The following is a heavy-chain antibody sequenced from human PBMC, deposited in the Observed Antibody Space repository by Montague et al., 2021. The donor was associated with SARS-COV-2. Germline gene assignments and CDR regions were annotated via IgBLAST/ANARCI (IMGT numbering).Heavy chain of an antibody. Sequence: SETLSLTCTVSGGSISSSNYYWGWIRQPPGKGLEWIGSIYYSGTTYYNPSLQSRVTISVDTSKKQFSLELSSVTAADTAVYYCARETYTGGWFQQFDYWGQGTLVTVSS. V-gene: IGHV4-39*01. D-gene: IGHD6-19*01. CDR1: GGSISSSNYY. CDR3: ARETYTGGWFQQFDY. J-gene: IGHJ4*02. CDR2: IYYSGTT.